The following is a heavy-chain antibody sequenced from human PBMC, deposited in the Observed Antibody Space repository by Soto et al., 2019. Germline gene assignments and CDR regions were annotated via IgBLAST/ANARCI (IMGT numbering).Heavy chain of an antibody. CDR1: GFTFSSYW. CDR2: IKEDGSEK. D-gene: IGHD3-10*01. J-gene: IGHJ6*02. V-gene: IGHV3-7*01. Sequence: GGSLRLSCAASGFTFSSYWMSWVRQGPGKGLEWLANIKEDGSEKYYVDSVRGRFAISRDNAKNSLYLQMNSLRAEDTAVYYCAISLVRGIIQEYHYGVDVWGQGT. CDR3: AISLVRGIIQEYHYGVDV.